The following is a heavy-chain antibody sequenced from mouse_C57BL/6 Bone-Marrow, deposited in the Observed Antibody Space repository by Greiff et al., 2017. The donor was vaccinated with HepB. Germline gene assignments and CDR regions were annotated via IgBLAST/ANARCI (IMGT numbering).Heavy chain of an antibody. CDR1: GYTFTDYE. CDR3: TRSDDGYYRYWFAY. CDR2: IDPETGGT. Sequence: VKLVESGAELVRPGASVTLSCKASGYTFTDYEMHWVKQTPVHGLEWIGAIDPETGGTAYNQKFKGKAILTADKSSSTAYMELRSLTSEDSAVYYCTRSDDGYYRYWFAYWGQGTRVTVSA. J-gene: IGHJ3*01. V-gene: IGHV1-15*01. D-gene: IGHD2-3*01.